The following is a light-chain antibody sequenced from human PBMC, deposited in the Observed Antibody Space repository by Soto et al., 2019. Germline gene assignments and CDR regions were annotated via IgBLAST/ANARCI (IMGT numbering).Light chain of an antibody. CDR2: GAS. V-gene: IGKV3-15*01. CDR3: QRYNDWPPWT. J-gene: IGKJ1*01. CDR1: QSVSGS. Sequence: EIVMTQSPATLSVSPGERATLSCRASQSVSGSLAWYQQKPGQAPRLLIYGASTRATGIPARFSGSGSGTEFTLTINSLQSEDFAVYYGQRYNDWPPWTFGQGTKVDI.